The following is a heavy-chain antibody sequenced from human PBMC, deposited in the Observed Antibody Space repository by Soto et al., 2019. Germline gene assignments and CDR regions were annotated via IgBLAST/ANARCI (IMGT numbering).Heavy chain of an antibody. V-gene: IGHV4-30-2*01. CDR1: GGSISSGGYS. J-gene: IGHJ3*02. CDR3: ARGPPSNYYGSGFGDAFDI. D-gene: IGHD3-10*01. Sequence: SETLSLTCAVSGGSISSGGYSWSWIRQPPGKGLEWIGYIYHSGSTYYNPSLKSRVTISVDRSKNQFSLKLSSVTAADTAVYYCARGPPSNYYGSGFGDAFDIWGQGTMVTASS. CDR2: IYHSGST.